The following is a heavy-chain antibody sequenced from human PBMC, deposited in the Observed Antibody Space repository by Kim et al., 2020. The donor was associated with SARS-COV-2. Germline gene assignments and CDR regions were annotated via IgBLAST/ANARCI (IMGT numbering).Heavy chain of an antibody. V-gene: IGHV3-11*06. D-gene: IGHD6-6*01. Sequence: YTNYADSVKGRFTISRDNAKNSLYLHMNSLRAEDTAVYYCARRAARLPDYWGQGTLVTVSS. J-gene: IGHJ4*02. CDR2: YT. CDR3: ARRAARLPDY.